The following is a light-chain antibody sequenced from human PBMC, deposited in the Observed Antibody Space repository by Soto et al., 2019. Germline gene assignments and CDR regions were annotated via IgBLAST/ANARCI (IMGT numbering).Light chain of an antibody. Sequence: QSALTQPASASGSPGQSITISCTGTSSDVGGYNYVSWYQQHPGKAPKLMIYDVSNRPSGVSNRFSGSKSGNTASLTISGLQAEYEADYYCSSYTSSSTVVFGGGTKLTVL. V-gene: IGLV2-14*01. CDR2: DVS. J-gene: IGLJ2*01. CDR1: SSDVGGYNY. CDR3: SSYTSSSTVV.